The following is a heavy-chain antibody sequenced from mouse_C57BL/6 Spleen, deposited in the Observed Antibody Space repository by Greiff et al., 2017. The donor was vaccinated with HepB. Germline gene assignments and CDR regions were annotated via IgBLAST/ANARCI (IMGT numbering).Heavy chain of an antibody. CDR1: GYTFTSYG. D-gene: IGHD2-4*01. J-gene: IGHJ3*01. CDR2: IYPRSGNT. CDR3: ARLITGEFAY. V-gene: IGHV1-81*01. Sequence: QVQLQQSGAELARPGASVKLSCKASGYTFTSYGISWVKQRTGQGLEWIGEIYPRSGNTYYNEKFKGKATLTADKSSSTAYMELHSLTSEDSAVYFCARLITGEFAYWGQGTLVTVSA.